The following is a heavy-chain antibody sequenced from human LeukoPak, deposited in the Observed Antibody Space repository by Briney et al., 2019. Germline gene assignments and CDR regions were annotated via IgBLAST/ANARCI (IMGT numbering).Heavy chain of an antibody. CDR1: AFSLNAYN. V-gene: IGHV3-30-3*01. D-gene: IGHD5-24*01. J-gene: IGHJ4*02. Sequence: PGGSLRLSCAASAFSLNAYNMNWVRQAPGKGLEWVAVISYDGSNKYYADSVKGRFTISRDNSKNTLYLQMNSLRAEDTAVYYCARDPSATLDFWGQGTLVTVSS. CDR2: ISYDGSNK. CDR3: ARDPSATLDF.